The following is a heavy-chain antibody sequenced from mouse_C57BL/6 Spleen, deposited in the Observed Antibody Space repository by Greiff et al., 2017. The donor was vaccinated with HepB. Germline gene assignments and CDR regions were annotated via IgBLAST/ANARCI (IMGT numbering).Heavy chain of an antibody. V-gene: IGHV1-64*01. CDR1: GYTFTSYW. J-gene: IGHJ2*01. CDR3: ARYGATVTGDY. Sequence: QVQLQQPGAELVKPGASVKLSCKASGYTFTSYWMHWVKQRPGQGLEWIGMIHPNSGSTNYNEKFKSKATLTVDKSSSTAYMQLSSLTSEDSAVYYCARYGATVTGDYWGQGTTLTVSS. D-gene: IGHD1-1*01. CDR2: IHPNSGST.